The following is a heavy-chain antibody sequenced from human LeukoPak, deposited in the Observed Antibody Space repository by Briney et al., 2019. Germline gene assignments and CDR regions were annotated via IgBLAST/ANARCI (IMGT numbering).Heavy chain of an antibody. CDR1: GFSLSTSGM. J-gene: IGHJ4*01. CDR2: IYHSGST. Sequence: ESGPTLVNPTQTLTLTCTFSGFSLSTSGMRVSWIRQPPGKGLEWIGSIYHSGSTYYNPSLKSRVTISVDPSKNQFSLTLSSVTAADTAVYYCARLSSSGFFWGQGTLVTVSS. CDR3: ARLSSSGFF. V-gene: IGHV4-38-2*02. D-gene: IGHD3-22*01.